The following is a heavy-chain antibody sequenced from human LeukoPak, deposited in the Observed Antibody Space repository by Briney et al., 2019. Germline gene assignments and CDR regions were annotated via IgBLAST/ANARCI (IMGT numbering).Heavy chain of an antibody. CDR3: AIDRFEYVFGELSFPYDYMDV. D-gene: IGHD3-10*02. J-gene: IGHJ6*03. Sequence: SETLSLTCTVSGGSISSYYWSWIRQPPGKGLEWIGYIYYSGSTNYNPSLKSRVTISVDTSKNQFSLKLSSVTAADTAVYYCAIDRFEYVFGELSFPYDYMDVWCKGTTVTGSS. V-gene: IGHV4-59*01. CDR1: GGSISSYY. CDR2: IYYSGST.